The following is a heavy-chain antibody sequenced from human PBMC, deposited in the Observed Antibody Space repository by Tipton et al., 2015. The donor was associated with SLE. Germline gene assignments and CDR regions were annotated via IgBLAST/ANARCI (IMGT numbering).Heavy chain of an antibody. Sequence: GLVKPSQTLSLTCAISGDSVSSNSAAWNWIRQSPSRGLEWLGRTYYRSKWYNDYAVSVKSRITINPDTSKNQFSLQLNSVTPEDTAVYYCARGESILLWFGEPPALDYWGQGTLVTVSS. V-gene: IGHV6-1*01. CDR1: GDSVSSNSAA. CDR2: TYYRSKWYN. CDR3: ARGESILLWFGEPPALDY. J-gene: IGHJ4*02. D-gene: IGHD3-10*01.